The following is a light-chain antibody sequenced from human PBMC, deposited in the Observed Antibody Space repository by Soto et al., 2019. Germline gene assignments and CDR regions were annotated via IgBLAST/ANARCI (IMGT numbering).Light chain of an antibody. J-gene: IGLJ3*02. CDR3: AAWDDSLSGPV. V-gene: IGLV1-47*02. Sequence: QSVLTQPPSASGTPGQRVTISCSGSSSNIGSNYVYWYQQLPGTAPKLLIYSNNQRPSGVPDRFSGSKSGTSAYLAISGLRSEDEADYYCAAWDDSLSGPVFGGGTKVTVL. CDR2: SNN. CDR1: SSNIGSNY.